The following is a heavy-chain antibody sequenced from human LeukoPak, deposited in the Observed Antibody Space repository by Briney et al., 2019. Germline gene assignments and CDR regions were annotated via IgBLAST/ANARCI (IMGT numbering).Heavy chain of an antibody. J-gene: IGHJ4*02. CDR2: ITSSSGNT. CDR3: AKDGTGCGGDCYTDY. Sequence: GGSLRLSCAASGFTFDNYGMSWVRRAPGKGLAWVSSITSSSGNTYYADSVKGRFTISRDNSKNTLYLQMNSLRAEDTAVYYCAKDGTGCGGDCYTDYWGQGTLVTVSS. V-gene: IGHV3-23*01. D-gene: IGHD2-21*02. CDR1: GFTFDNYG.